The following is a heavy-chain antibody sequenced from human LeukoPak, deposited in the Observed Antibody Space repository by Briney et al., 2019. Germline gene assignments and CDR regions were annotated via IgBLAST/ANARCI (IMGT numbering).Heavy chain of an antibody. V-gene: IGHV4-4*07. Sequence: SETLSLTCTVSGGSISTYYWSWLRQPAGKGLEWIGRSYTSGSSNYNPSLKSRVTISVDKSKNQFSLKLSSVTAADTAVYYCASRSVSGFDYWGQGTLVTVSS. CDR2: SYTSGSS. D-gene: IGHD6-19*01. CDR3: ASRSVSGFDY. J-gene: IGHJ4*02. CDR1: GGSISTYY.